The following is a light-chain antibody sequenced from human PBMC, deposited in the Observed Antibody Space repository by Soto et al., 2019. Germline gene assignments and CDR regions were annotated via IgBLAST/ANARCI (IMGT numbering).Light chain of an antibody. J-gene: IGKJ1*01. V-gene: IGKV1-5*01. CDR1: QSVSSW. CDR3: KQYNSSSWT. Sequence: DIQMTQSPSTLSASVGERATLSCRASQSVSSWLAWYQQKPGKAPRLLIYDASSRASGVPLRFSGSGSGTDFTLTIRRLQPDDFANYYCKQYNSSSWTFGQGTKVDIK. CDR2: DAS.